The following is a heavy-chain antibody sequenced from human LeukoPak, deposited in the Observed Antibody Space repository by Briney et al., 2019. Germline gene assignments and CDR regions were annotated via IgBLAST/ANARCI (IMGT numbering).Heavy chain of an antibody. D-gene: IGHD4-17*01. Sequence: ASVKVSCKASGYTFTNYGITWVRQAPGQGLEWMGWISPYKGGRNYAQNLQGRLTMTTDTSTSTAYMEVRSLRSDDTAVYYCATEGGWQPTDYGDNVYWGQGTLVTVSS. V-gene: IGHV1-18*01. CDR1: GYTFTNYG. J-gene: IGHJ4*02. CDR3: ATEGGWQPTDYGDNVY. CDR2: ISPYKGGR.